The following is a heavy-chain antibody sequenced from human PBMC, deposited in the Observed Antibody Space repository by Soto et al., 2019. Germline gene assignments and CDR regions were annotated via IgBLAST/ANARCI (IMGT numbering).Heavy chain of an antibody. J-gene: IGHJ5*02. V-gene: IGHV4-4*07. Sequence: SETLSLTCVVSGGSITSYHWSWIRQPPGKGLEWIGRIYATGSTDYNPSLKSRLTMSVDMSKKQFSLTLRSVAAADTAMYYCVRDGTKNLRDWFDPWGQGILVTVSS. CDR3: VRDGTKNLRDWFDP. CDR1: GGSITSYH. D-gene: IGHD1-1*01. CDR2: IYATGST.